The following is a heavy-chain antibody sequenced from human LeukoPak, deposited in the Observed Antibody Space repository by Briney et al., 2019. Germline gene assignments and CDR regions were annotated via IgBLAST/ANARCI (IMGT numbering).Heavy chain of an antibody. CDR1: GGTFSSYA. J-gene: IGHJ6*03. D-gene: IGHD3-22*01. CDR2: IIPIFGTA. CDR3: ARDNGYYYDSSLDYYYYMDV. V-gene: IGHV1-69*05. Sequence: GASVKVSCKASGGTFSSYAISWVRQAPGQGLEWMGGIIPIFGTANYAQKFQGRVTITTDGSTSTAYMELSSLRSEDTAAYYCARDNGYYYDSSLDYYYYMDVWGKGTTVTVSS.